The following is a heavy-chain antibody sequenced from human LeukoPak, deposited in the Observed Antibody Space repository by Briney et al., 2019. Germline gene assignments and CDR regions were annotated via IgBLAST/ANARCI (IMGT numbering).Heavy chain of an antibody. CDR1: GGSISSYY. D-gene: IGHD3-22*01. V-gene: IGHV4-59*01. J-gene: IGHJ4*02. CDR2: IYYSGST. CDR3: ARDRTRLYYDSSGYFDY. Sequence: SETLSLTCTVSGGSISSYYWSWIRQSPGKGLEWIGYIYYSGSTKYNPSLKSRVTISVDTSKNQFSLKVNSVTAADTAVYYCARDRTRLYYDSSGYFDYWGQGTLVTVSS.